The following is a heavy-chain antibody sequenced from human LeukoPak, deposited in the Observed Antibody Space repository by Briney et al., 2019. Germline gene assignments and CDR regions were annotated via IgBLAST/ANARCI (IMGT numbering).Heavy chain of an antibody. CDR3: TKADRSSSSGGWFGP. V-gene: IGHV3-9*01. CDR2: ISWNSESL. Sequence: GGSLRLSCAAFGFTFDNYAMHWVRQAPGKGLEWVSGISWNSESLGYADSVKGRFSISRDNARNSLYLEMNSLRTEDTALCYCTKADRSSSSGGWFGPWGQGTLVTVSS. CDR1: GFTFDNYA. D-gene: IGHD6-6*01. J-gene: IGHJ5*02.